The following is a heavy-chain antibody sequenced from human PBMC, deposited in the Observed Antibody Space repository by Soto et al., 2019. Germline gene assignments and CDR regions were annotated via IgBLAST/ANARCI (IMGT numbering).Heavy chain of an antibody. Sequence: QVQLVQSGVEVKKPGSSVKVSCKASGGTFSSYAISWVRQAPGQGLEWMGGIIPIFGTANYAQKFQGRVTITADESTSTAYMELSSLRSEDTAVYYCARDFDPNYLYYYYGMDVWGQGTTVTVSS. D-gene: IGHD1-7*01. J-gene: IGHJ6*02. CDR2: IIPIFGTA. V-gene: IGHV1-69*12. CDR3: ARDFDPNYLYYYYGMDV. CDR1: GGTFSSYA.